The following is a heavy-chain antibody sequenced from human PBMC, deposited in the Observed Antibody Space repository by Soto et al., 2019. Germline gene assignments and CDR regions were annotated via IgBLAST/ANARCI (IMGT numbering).Heavy chain of an antibody. CDR1: GFTFSNYA. CDR3: AKAYCTSTSCSTYYFDY. CDR2: ISGSGGNT. V-gene: IGHV3-23*01. J-gene: IGHJ4*02. D-gene: IGHD2-2*02. Sequence: GGYLRLSCTASGFTFSNYAMSWVRQAPGKGLEWVSIISGSGGNTYYADSVKGRFTISRDNSKNTLYLQMNSLRAEDTAVYYCAKAYCTSTSCSTYYFDYWGQGTLVTVSS.